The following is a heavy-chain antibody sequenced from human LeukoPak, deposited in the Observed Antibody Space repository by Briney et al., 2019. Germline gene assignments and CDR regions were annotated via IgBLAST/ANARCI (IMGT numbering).Heavy chain of an antibody. Sequence: GGSLRLSCAASGFTFSSYAMSWVRQAPGKGLEWVSGISGSGDSTYYADAVKGRFTISRDNAKNSLYLQMNSLRDEDTAVYYCAKGIEARQVSDYWGQGTLVTVSS. CDR2: ISGSGDST. CDR3: AKGIEARQVSDY. J-gene: IGHJ4*02. CDR1: GFTFSSYA. D-gene: IGHD6-6*01. V-gene: IGHV3-23*01.